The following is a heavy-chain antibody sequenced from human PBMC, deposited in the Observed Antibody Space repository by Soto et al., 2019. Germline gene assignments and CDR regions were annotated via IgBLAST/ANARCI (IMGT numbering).Heavy chain of an antibody. Sequence: GGSLRLSCVDSGFSFGDFGMHWVRQAPGKGLEWVSGISWKSASIGYADSVKGRFTISRDNAKNSLYLQMNSLSAEDTALYHCAKSRGGTANGLDVWGQGTTVTV. V-gene: IGHV3-9*01. CDR1: GFSFGDFG. J-gene: IGHJ6*02. CDR3: AKSRGGTANGLDV. D-gene: IGHD2-15*01. CDR2: ISWKSASI.